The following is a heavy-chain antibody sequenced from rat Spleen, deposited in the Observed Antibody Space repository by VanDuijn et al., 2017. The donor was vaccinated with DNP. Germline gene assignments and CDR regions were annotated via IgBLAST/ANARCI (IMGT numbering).Heavy chain of an antibody. V-gene: IGHV5-25*01. CDR1: GFSISDYY. D-gene: IGHD1-1*01. CDR2: VTRGGGST. CDR3: ARDRGYNSGDFFDY. J-gene: IGHJ2*01. Sequence: EVQLVESGGDLVQPGRSLKLFCAASGFSISDYYMAWVRQVPGKGLEWVASVTRGGGSTYYPDSVRGRFTISRDNEKDTLYLQMNSLRSEDTATYYCARDRGYNSGDFFDYWGQGVVVTVSS.